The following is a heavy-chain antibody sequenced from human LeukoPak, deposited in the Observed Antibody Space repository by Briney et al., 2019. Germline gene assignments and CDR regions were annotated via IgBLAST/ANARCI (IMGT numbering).Heavy chain of an antibody. J-gene: IGHJ6*02. D-gene: IGHD3-9*01. V-gene: IGHV3-23*01. CDR3: ARVDDWLYYYYGMDV. CDR1: GFTFSSYA. CDR2: ISGSGGST. Sequence: PGGSLRLSCAASGFTFSSYAMSWVRQAPGKGLEWVSAISGSGGSTYYADSVKGRFTISRDNSKNTLYLQMNSLRAEDTAVYYCARVDDWLYYYYGMDVWGQGTTVTVSS.